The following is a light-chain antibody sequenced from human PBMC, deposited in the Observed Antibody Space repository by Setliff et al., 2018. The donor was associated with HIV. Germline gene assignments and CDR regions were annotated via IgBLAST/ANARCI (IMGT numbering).Light chain of an antibody. V-gene: IGLV2-11*01. CDR1: STDVGGNDS. Sequence: QSALAQPRSVSGSPGQSVTISCTTTSTDVGGNDSVSWYQQLPGKAPKLMIYDVNKRPSGIPDRFSGSKSGNTASLTISGLQAADEADYYCCSYGGPSTFYVFGTGTKVTVL. J-gene: IGLJ1*01. CDR3: CSYGGPSTFYV. CDR2: DVN.